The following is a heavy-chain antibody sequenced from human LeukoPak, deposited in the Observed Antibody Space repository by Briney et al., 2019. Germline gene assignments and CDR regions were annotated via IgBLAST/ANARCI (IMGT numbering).Heavy chain of an antibody. J-gene: IGHJ4*02. D-gene: IGHD6-6*01. Sequence: PGGSLRLSCAASGFTFSSYAMSWVRQAPGKGQEWVSAISGSGGSTYYADSVKGRFTISRDNSKNTLYLQMNSLRAEDTAVYYCAKDLWVSSSSGAFDYWGQGTLVTVSS. CDR1: GFTFSSYA. CDR2: ISGSGGST. V-gene: IGHV3-23*01. CDR3: AKDLWVSSSSGAFDY.